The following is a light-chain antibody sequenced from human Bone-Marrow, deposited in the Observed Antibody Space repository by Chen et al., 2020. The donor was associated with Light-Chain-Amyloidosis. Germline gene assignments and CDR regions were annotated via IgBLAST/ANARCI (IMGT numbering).Light chain of an antibody. CDR3: HQTIRVPET. CDR1: QTVGGD. Sequence: EVVLTQSPAFQSVTPKEKVTITCRASQTVGGDLHWYQQKPDQSPKLLIKYASQSFSGVPSRFSGSGSGTDFTLTIDGLEPEDAATYYCHQTIRVPETFGQGTRVEIK. CDR2: YAS. J-gene: IGKJ1*01. V-gene: IGKV6-21*01.